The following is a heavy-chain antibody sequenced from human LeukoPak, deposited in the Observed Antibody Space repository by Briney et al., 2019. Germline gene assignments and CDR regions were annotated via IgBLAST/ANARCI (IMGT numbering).Heavy chain of an antibody. J-gene: IGHJ4*02. Sequence: GESLKISCKGSGYSFTSYWIGWVRQMPRKGLEWMGIIYPGDSDTRYSPFFHGQVTISAATSISTAYLQWSRLKASDTAMYYCATLPRGYYDSSGYYYPMYYFDYWGQGTLVTVSS. D-gene: IGHD3-22*01. CDR1: GYSFTSYW. CDR2: IYPGDSDT. CDR3: ATLPRGYYDSSGYYYPMYYFDY. V-gene: IGHV5-51*01.